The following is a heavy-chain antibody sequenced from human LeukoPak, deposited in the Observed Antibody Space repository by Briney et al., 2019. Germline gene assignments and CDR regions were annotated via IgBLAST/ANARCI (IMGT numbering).Heavy chain of an antibody. CDR1: EFIFFKYW. D-gene: IGHD3-3*01. CDR2: ISGSGGST. Sequence: GGSLRLSCEGFEFIFFKYWMTWVRQVPGKGLEWVSAISGSGGSTYYADSVKGRFTISRDNAKNSLYLQMNSLRAEDTAVYYCARGPYYDFWSGYMTSYNWFDPWGQGTLVTVSS. V-gene: IGHV3-21*01. CDR3: ARGPYYDFWSGYMTSYNWFDP. J-gene: IGHJ5*02.